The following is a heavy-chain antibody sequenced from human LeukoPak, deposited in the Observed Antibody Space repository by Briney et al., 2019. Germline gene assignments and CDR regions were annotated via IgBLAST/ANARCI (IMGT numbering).Heavy chain of an antibody. CDR1: ESPLTNYA. Sequence: GGSLRLSGAAPESPLTNYAMTWVRQAPGRGLGWASGISGSGGNADYADSVKGRFTISRDSSNNTLYLQMNSMRAEDTAAYYCAKRRTMTFDYWGQGTLVTVSS. V-gene: IGHV3-23*01. D-gene: IGHD1-1*01. CDR2: ISGSGGNA. J-gene: IGHJ4*02. CDR3: AKRRTMTFDY.